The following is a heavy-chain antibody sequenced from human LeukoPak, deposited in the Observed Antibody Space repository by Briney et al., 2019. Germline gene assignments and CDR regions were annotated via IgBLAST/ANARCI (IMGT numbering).Heavy chain of an antibody. Sequence: GGSLRLSCAASGFTFSSYGMHWVRQAPGKGLEWVSVISSGDNTYYADSVKGRFTISRDNSKNTVYLQMNSLRVEDTAVYYCARERTRNGRDGMDVWGQGTTVTVSS. V-gene: IGHV3-53*01. J-gene: IGHJ6*02. CDR2: ISSGDNT. D-gene: IGHD2-8*01. CDR1: GFTFSSYG. CDR3: ARERTRNGRDGMDV.